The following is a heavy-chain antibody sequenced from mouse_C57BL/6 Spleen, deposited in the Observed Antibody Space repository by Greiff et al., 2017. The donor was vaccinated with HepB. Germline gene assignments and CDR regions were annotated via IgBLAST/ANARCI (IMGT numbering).Heavy chain of an antibody. D-gene: IGHD3-3*01. CDR3: AEGGRGFAY. J-gene: IGHJ3*01. CDR2: IYPGDGDT. CDR1: GYSFSSSW. V-gene: IGHV1-82*01. Sequence: VQLQQSGPELVKPGASVKISCKASGYSFSSSWMNWVKQRPGKGLEWIGRIYPGDGDTNYNGKFKGKATLTADKSSSTAYMQLSSLTSEDSAVYFCAEGGRGFAYWGQGTLVTVSA.